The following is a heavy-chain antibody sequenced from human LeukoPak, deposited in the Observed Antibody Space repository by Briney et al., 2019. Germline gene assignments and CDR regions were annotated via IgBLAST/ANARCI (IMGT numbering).Heavy chain of an antibody. CDR2: ISYDGSNK. CDR3: ARDRDCSGGSCYSTLVDY. Sequence: GGSLRLSCAASGFTFSSYAMHWVRQAPGKGLEWVAVISYDGSNKYYAGSVKGRFTISRDNSKNTLYLQMNSLRAEDTAVYYCARDRDCSGGSCYSTLVDYWGQGTLVTVSS. V-gene: IGHV3-30-3*01. CDR1: GFTFSSYA. D-gene: IGHD2-15*01. J-gene: IGHJ4*02.